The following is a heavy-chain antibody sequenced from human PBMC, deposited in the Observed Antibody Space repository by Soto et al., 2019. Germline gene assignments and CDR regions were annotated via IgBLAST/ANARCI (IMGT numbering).Heavy chain of an antibody. CDR2: IYYSGST. Sequence: QVQLQESGPGLVKPSQTLSLTCTVSGGSISSGGYYWSWIRQHPGKGLEWIGYIYYSGSTYYNPSLKRRVTISVDTSKNQFSLKLSSVTAADTAVYYCARASDYSSSWGHYYYYYYMDVWGKGTTVTVSS. V-gene: IGHV4-31*03. CDR3: ARASDYSSSWGHYYYYYYMDV. CDR1: GGSISSGGYY. D-gene: IGHD6-13*01. J-gene: IGHJ6*03.